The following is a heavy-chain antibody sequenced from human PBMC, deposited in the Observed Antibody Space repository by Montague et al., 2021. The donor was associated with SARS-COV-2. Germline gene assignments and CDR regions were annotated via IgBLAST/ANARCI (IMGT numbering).Heavy chain of an antibody. D-gene: IGHD6-13*01. V-gene: IGHV3-66*01. CDR3: ARDLGGAAAGNFDY. J-gene: IGHJ4*02. CDR1: GFTFSSNY. Sequence: SLRLSCAASGFTFSSNYMSWVRQAPGKGLEWVSVISSGGSTYYSDSVKGRFTISRDNSKNTLYHQMNSLRAEDTAVYYCARDLGGAAAGNFDYWGQGTLVTVSS. CDR2: ISSGGST.